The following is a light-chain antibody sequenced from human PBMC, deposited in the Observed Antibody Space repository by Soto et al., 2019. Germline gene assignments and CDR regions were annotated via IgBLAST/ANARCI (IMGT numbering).Light chain of an antibody. CDR3: SSYSSSSTSVL. J-gene: IGLJ2*01. CDR1: SSDVGGYDF. CDR2: DVN. V-gene: IGLV2-14*01. Sequence: QSALTQPASVSGSPGQSITISCTGTSSDVGGYDFVSWYQQYPGKAPKLVIYDVNNRPSGVSNRFSGSKSGNTASMTVSGRQAEDEADYYCSSYSSSSTSVLFGGGTQLTVL.